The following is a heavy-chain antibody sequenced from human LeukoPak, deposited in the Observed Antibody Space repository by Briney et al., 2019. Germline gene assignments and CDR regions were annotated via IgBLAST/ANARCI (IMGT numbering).Heavy chain of an antibody. J-gene: IGHJ4*02. V-gene: IGHV4-39*01. D-gene: IGHD4-17*01. CDR2: IYYSGNT. Sequence: SETLXXXCXVXGGSISSSTXYWGWVRQSPGRGWEWVGNIYYSGNTYYNPSLKSRVTISVDTTKNQFSLKLSSVTAADTAVYYCALDYGDYAFDYWGQGTLVTVSS. CDR3: ALDYGDYAFDY. CDR1: GGSISSSTXY.